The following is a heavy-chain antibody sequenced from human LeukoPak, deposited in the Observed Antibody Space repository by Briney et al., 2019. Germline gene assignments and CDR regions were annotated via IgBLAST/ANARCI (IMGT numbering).Heavy chain of an antibody. Sequence: GGSLRLSCAASGFTFDDYAMHWVRQTPGKGLEWVSGISWDSGSINYADPVKGRFTISRDNAKNSLYLQMNSLRVEDTALYYCAKLMVDAFDIWGHGTMVTVSS. J-gene: IGHJ3*02. CDR1: GFTFDDYA. CDR2: ISWDSGSI. CDR3: AKLMVDAFDI. D-gene: IGHD2-8*01. V-gene: IGHV3-9*01.